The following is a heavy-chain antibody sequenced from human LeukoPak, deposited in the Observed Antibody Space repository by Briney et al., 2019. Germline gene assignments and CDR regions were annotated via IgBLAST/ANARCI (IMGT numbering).Heavy chain of an antibody. Sequence: SETLSLTCTVSGGSISSYYWSWIRQHPGKGLEWIGYIYYSGSTYYNPSLKSRVTISVDTSKNQFSLKLSSVTAADTAVYYCARAPRVVVISQYYFDYWGQGTLVTVSS. CDR2: IYYSGST. D-gene: IGHD3-22*01. CDR3: ARAPRVVVISQYYFDY. J-gene: IGHJ4*02. V-gene: IGHV4-59*06. CDR1: GGSISSYY.